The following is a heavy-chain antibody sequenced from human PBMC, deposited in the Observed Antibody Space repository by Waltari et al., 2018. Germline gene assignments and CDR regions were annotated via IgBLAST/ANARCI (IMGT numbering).Heavy chain of an antibody. D-gene: IGHD2-21*02. CDR1: GGTFSSYA. J-gene: IGHJ6*02. CDR3: ARDQCGGDCYPGVYYYYGMDV. V-gene: IGHV1-69*15. Sequence: QVQLVQSGAEVKKPGSSVKVSCKASGGTFSSYAISWVRQAPGQGLEWMGRIIPIFGTANYAQKLQGIVTITANESTSTAYMELSSLRSEDTAVYYCARDQCGGDCYPGVYYYYGMDVWGQGTTVTVSS. CDR2: IIPIFGTA.